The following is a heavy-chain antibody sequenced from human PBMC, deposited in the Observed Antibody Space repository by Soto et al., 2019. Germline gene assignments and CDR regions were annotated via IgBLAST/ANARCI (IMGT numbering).Heavy chain of an antibody. CDR2: IKPKSGGT. J-gene: IGHJ6*02. V-gene: IGHV1-2*02. Sequence: QVNLVQSGAEVKKPGASVKVSCKASGYIFSDYYMYWVRQATGQGLDWMGGIKPKSGGTNYEQKCQGRVTMTRDTSMITAYMELISLRAVDKAVYYCARPRLVGGYYYDGGDVWVQGTTVTVSS. CDR3: ARPRLVGGYYYDGGDV. CDR1: GYIFSDYY.